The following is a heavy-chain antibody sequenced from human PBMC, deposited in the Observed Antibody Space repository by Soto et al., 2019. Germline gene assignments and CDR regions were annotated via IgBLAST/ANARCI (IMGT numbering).Heavy chain of an antibody. CDR3: ARGGRWLHQLFDY. CDR2: ISAYNGNT. V-gene: IGHV1-18*04. J-gene: IGHJ4*02. Sequence: SXKVSCKAAGYTXSSYGSGLVRQAPGQGLEWMGWISAYNGNTNYAKKLQGRVTMTTDTSTRTAYMELRSLRSDDTDVYYCARGGRWLHQLFDYWGQGTLGTVSS. D-gene: IGHD5-12*01. CDR1: GYTXSSYG.